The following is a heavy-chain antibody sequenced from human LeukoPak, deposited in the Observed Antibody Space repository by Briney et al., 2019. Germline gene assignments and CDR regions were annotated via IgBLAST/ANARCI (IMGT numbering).Heavy chain of an antibody. D-gene: IGHD3-22*01. CDR2: IYWDDDK. CDR1: GGSISSYYW. CDR3: AHRQRYYDSSGYYSYFDY. Sequence: TLSLTCTVSGGSISSYYWSWIRQPPGKALEWLALIYWDDDKRYSPSLKSRLTITKDTSKNQVVLTMTNMDPVDTATYYCAHRQRYYDSSGYYSYFDYWGQGTLVTVSS. J-gene: IGHJ4*02. V-gene: IGHV2-5*08.